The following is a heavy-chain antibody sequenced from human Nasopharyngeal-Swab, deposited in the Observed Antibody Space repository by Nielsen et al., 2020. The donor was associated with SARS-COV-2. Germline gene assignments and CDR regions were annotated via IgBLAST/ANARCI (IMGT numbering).Heavy chain of an antibody. D-gene: IGHD6-19*01. CDR1: GFRFSDYY. J-gene: IGHJ4*02. Sequence: ESLKISCAASGFRFSDYYVSWIRQPPGKGLEWIGYVYSTGSTDYNPSLQSRLTISVDTSKNQFSLKLSSVTAGDTAVYYCARSPSGWWGLIDFWGQGTLVTVSS. CDR2: VYSTGST. CDR3: ARSPSGWWGLIDF. V-gene: IGHV4-59*01.